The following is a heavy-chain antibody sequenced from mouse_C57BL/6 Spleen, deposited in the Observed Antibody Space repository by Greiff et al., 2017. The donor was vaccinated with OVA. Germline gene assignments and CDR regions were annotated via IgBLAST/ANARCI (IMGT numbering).Heavy chain of an antibody. CDR2: INPGSGGT. CDR3: ARYDYDGGGDY. V-gene: IGHV1-54*01. Sequence: VQLQQSGAELVRPGTSVKVSCKASGYAFTNYLIEWVKQRPGQGLEWIGVINPGSGGTNYNEKFKGKATLTADKSSSTAYMQLSSLTSEDSAVYFCARYDYDGGGDYWGQGTTLTVSS. D-gene: IGHD2-4*01. J-gene: IGHJ2*01. CDR1: GYAFTNYL.